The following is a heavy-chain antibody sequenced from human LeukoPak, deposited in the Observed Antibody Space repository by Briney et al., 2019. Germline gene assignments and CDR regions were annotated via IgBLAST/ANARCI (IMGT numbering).Heavy chain of an antibody. CDR3: ATSGYCSSTSCYINAFDI. V-gene: IGHV3-21*04. J-gene: IGHJ3*02. CDR2: ISSSSSYI. D-gene: IGHD2-2*02. Sequence: GGSLRLSCAASGFTFSSYSMNWVRQAPGKGLEWVSSISSSSSYIYYADSVKGRFTISRDNAKNTLYLQMNSLRAEDTAVYYCATSGYCSSTSCYINAFDIWGQGTMVTVSS. CDR1: GFTFSSYS.